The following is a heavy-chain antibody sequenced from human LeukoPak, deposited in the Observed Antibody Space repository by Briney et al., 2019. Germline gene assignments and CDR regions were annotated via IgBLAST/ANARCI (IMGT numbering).Heavy chain of an antibody. V-gene: IGHV3-7*01. CDR2: IKQDGSEK. CDR3: ARDSYSSGWYSYMDV. D-gene: IGHD6-19*01. J-gene: IGHJ6*03. Sequence: GGSLRLSCAASGFTFSSYWMSWVRQAPGKGLEWVANIKQDGSEKYYVDSVKGRFTISRDNAKNSLYLQMNSLRAEDTAVHYCARDSYSSGWYSYMDVWGKGTTVTVSS. CDR1: GFTFSSYW.